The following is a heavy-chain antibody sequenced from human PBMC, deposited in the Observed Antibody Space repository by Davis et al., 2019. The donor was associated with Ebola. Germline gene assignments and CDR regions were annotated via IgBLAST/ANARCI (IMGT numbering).Heavy chain of an antibody. D-gene: IGHD5-12*01. CDR3: ARSARFSGYDYGWFDP. Sequence: AASVKVSCKASGYTFTSYAMHWVRQAPGQRLEWMGWINPNSGGTSYAQKFQGRVTMTKDTSISTAYMELTGLRSDDSALYYCARSARFSGYDYGWFDPWGQGALVTVSS. V-gene: IGHV1-2*02. CDR2: INPNSGGT. J-gene: IGHJ5*02. CDR1: GYTFTSYA.